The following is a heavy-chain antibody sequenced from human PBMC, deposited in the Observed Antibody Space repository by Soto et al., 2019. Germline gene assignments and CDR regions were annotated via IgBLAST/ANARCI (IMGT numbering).Heavy chain of an antibody. Sequence: PGGSLRLSCAASGFTSSSYAMHWVRQAPGKGLEWVSYISSSSSTIYYADSVKGRFTISRDNAKISLYLQMNSLRDEDTALYYCASYGSYYDSSGYHTFDYWGQGTLVTVSS. D-gene: IGHD3-22*01. CDR3: ASYGSYYDSSGYHTFDY. CDR2: ISSSSSTI. CDR1: GFTSSSYA. V-gene: IGHV3-48*02. J-gene: IGHJ4*02.